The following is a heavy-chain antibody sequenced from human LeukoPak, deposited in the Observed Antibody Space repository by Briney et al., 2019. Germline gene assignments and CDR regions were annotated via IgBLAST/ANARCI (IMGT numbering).Heavy chain of an antibody. V-gene: IGHV4-38-2*01. Sequence: ASETLSLTCAVSGYSISSGYYWGWIRQPPGKGLEWIGSIYHSGSTYYNPSLKSRVTISVDTSKNQFSLKLSSVTAADTAVYYCASRRTDYWGQGTLVTVSS. CDR2: IYHSGST. D-gene: IGHD2-2*01. J-gene: IGHJ4*02. CDR1: GYSISSGYY. CDR3: ASRRTDY.